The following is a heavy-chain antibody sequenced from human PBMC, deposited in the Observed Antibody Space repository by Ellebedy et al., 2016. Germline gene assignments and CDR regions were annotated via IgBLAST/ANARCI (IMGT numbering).Heavy chain of an antibody. J-gene: IGHJ4*02. CDR3: YYGHYSGS. CDR2: ISGGGDTT. D-gene: IGHD4-17*01. Sequence: GGSLRLXCVASGFTFGNFFMSWVRQAPGGGLEWISTISGGGDTTVSADSVKGRFTISRDNFRNTLYRQMNSLRAEDTAVYYCYYGHYSGSWGQGTLVTVSS. V-gene: IGHV3-23*01. CDR1: GFTFGNFF.